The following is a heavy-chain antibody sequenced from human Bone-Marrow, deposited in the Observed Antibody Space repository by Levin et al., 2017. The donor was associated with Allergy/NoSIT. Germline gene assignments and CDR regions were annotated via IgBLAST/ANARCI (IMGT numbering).Heavy chain of an antibody. J-gene: IGHJ4*02. Sequence: PGESLKISCAASGFTFSSYGMHWVRQAPGKGLEWVAVISYDGSNKYYADSVKGRFTISRDNSKNTLYLQMNSLRAEDTAVYYCAKLFLGYYYDSSGYPVDYWGQGTLVTVSS. V-gene: IGHV3-30*18. D-gene: IGHD3-22*01. CDR2: ISYDGSNK. CDR3: AKLFLGYYYDSSGYPVDY. CDR1: GFTFSSYG.